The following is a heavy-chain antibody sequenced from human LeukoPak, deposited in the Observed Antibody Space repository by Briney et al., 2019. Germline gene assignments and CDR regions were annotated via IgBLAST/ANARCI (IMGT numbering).Heavy chain of an antibody. J-gene: IGHJ1*01. CDR3: ARDSSGYYPLEYFQH. CDR1: GFTFSSYG. CDR2: IWYDGSNK. D-gene: IGHD3-22*01. V-gene: IGHV3-33*01. Sequence: GGSLRLSCAASGFTFSSYGTHWVRQAPGKGLEWVAVIWYDGSNKYYADSVKGRFTISRDNSKNTLYLQMNSLRAEDTAVYYCARDSSGYYPLEYFQHWGQGTLVTVSS.